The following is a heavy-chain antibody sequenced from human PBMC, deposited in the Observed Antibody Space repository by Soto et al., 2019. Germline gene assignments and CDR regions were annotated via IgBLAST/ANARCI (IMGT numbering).Heavy chain of an antibody. V-gene: IGHV3-53*01. Sequence: EVQLVESGGDLIQPGGSLRLSCAASGLTVSSNYMSWVRQAPGKGLEWVSLTYSDGSTNYADSVKGRFTISRDNSKNTLSLQMNSLRAEDTAVYYCTRGLYSGRYLDYWGQGTLVTVSS. CDR3: TRGLYSGRYLDY. CDR2: TYSDGST. J-gene: IGHJ4*02. D-gene: IGHD1-26*01. CDR1: GLTVSSNY.